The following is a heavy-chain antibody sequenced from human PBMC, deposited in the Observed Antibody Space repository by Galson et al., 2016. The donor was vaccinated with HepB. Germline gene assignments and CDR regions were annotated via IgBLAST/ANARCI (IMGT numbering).Heavy chain of an antibody. CDR2: IWREEIRT. V-gene: IGHV3-33*01. CDR1: RFHFSMSA. Sequence: SLRLSCAAYRFHFSMSAMHCVRQAPGKRLEWVAMIWREEIRTLYVDSVKGRFTISRATSISTSDLQMTSMRVDDTAVHYCVGDRPSSGWAFDPLGQGTLVTVSS. CDR3: VGDRPSSGWAFDP. J-gene: IGHJ5*02. D-gene: IGHD6-19*01.